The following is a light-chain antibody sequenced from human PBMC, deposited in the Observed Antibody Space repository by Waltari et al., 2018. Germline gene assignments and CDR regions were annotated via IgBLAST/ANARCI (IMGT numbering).Light chain of an antibody. J-gene: IGLJ2*01. CDR3: HSRDSSSTRF. CDR2: GQN. Sequence: SSELTQDPTVSVALGQTVRITCQGDSLRRYYPSWYQQRPGQAPILVLYGQNSRPSGIPGRVSGSISGDTASLTITGAQADDEADYYCHSRDSSSTRFFGGGTRLTV. CDR1: SLRRYY. V-gene: IGLV3-19*01.